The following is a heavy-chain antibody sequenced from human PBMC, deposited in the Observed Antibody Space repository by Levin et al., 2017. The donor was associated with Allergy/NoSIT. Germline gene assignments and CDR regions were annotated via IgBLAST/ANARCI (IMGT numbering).Heavy chain of an antibody. CDR3: ARATTVRGYFQH. Sequence: GESLKISCAASGFTVSSNYMSWVRQAPGKGLEWVSVIYSGGNTYYADSVKGRFTISRDNSKNTLYLQMHSLRAEDTAVYYCARATTVRGYFQHWGQGTLVTVSS. D-gene: IGHD4-17*01. V-gene: IGHV3-53*01. CDR1: GFTVSSNY. CDR2: IYSGGNT. J-gene: IGHJ1*01.